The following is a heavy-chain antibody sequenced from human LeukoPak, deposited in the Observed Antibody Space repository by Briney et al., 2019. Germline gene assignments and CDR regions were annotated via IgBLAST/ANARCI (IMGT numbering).Heavy chain of an antibody. CDR1: GFTFSSYA. J-gene: IGHJ5*02. CDR3: ARDSSGPLHA. CDR2: ISYDGSNK. D-gene: IGHD6-19*01. V-gene: IGHV3-30*04. Sequence: GRSLRLPCAASGFTFSSYAMHWVRQAPGKRLEWVAVISYDGSNKYYADSVKGRFTISRDNSKKTLYLQMNSLRAEDTAVYYCARDSSGPLHAWGQGTLVTVSS.